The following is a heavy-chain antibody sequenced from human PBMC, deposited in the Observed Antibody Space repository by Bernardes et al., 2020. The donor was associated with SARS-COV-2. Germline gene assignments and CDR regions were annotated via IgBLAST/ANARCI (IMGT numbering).Heavy chain of an antibody. V-gene: IGHV4-59*01. Sequence: SKTLSLTCTVSGGSIRSYYWSWVRQPPGQGLEWIGSVYSGSTNYNPSLKSRVTISVDTSKNQFSLKMTSVTAADTAVYFCARGRGFCTNAECQWFDPWGQGTLVTVSS. CDR1: GGSIRSYY. D-gene: IGHD2-8*01. J-gene: IGHJ5*02. CDR3: ARGRGFCTNAECQWFDP. CDR2: VYSGST.